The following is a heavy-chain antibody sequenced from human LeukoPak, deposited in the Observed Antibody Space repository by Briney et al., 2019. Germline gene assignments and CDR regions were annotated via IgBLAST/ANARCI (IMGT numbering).Heavy chain of an antibody. CDR1: GYTFTSYG. J-gene: IGHJ6*03. D-gene: IGHD4-17*01. CDR2: ISAYNGNT. Sequence: EASVKVSCKASGYTFTSYGISWVRQAPGQGLEWMGWISAYNGNTNYAQKLQGRVTMTTDTSTSTAYMELRSLRSDDTAVYYCARDPPTVTRYYYYYMDVWGKGTTVTVSS. CDR3: ARDPPTVTRYYYYYMDV. V-gene: IGHV1-18*01.